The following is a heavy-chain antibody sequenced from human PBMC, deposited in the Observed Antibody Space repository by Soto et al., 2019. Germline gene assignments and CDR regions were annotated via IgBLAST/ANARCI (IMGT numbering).Heavy chain of an antibody. D-gene: IGHD2-15*01. CDR1: GYIFIDYW. Sequence: RGESLKISCKASGYIFIDYWIGWVRQMPGKGLEWMGIVYPRDSDTRYSPSFQGQVTISADRSTGTAFLQWRSLKASDTALYYCARPPLPGYSIHFNSWGQGTLVT. V-gene: IGHV5-51*01. CDR3: ARPPLPGYSIHFNS. CDR2: VYPRDSDT. J-gene: IGHJ4*02.